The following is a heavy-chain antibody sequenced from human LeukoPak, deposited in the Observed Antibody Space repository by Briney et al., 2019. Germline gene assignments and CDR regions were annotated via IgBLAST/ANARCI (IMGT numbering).Heavy chain of an antibody. CDR1: GFTFSSHA. V-gene: IGHV3-23*01. CDR2: ISGSGGST. Sequence: PGGPLRLSCAASGFTFSSHAMSWVRQAPGKGLEWVASISGSGGSTYYADSVRGRFTISRDNSKNTLYLQMNILRAEDTAVYYWAKDCAYAQHAFDFWGQGTLVTVSS. J-gene: IGHJ4*02. D-gene: IGHD4-17*01. CDR3: AKDCAYAQHAFDF.